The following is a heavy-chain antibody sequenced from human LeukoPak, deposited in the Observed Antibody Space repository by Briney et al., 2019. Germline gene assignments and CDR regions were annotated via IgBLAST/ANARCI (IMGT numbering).Heavy chain of an antibody. CDR3: AREIKIRGVRGPPHWYFDL. D-gene: IGHD3-10*01. J-gene: IGHJ2*01. CDR1: GGSISSYY. V-gene: IGHV4-4*07. Sequence: PSETLSLTCTVSGGSISSYYWSWIRQPAGKGLERIGRIYTSGSTNYNPSLKSRVTMSVDTSKNQFSLKLSSVTAADTAVYYCAREIKIRGVRGPPHWYFDLWGRGTLVTVSS. CDR2: IYTSGST.